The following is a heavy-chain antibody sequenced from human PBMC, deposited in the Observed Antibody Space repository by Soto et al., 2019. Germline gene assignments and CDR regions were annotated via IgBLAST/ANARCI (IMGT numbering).Heavy chain of an antibody. D-gene: IGHD6-13*01. J-gene: IGHJ6*02. CDR3: AKDHDSSSWSGSDYGMDV. CDR1: GFTVSSYG. V-gene: IGHV3-30*18. Sequence: QVQLEESGGGVVQPGRSLRLSCAASGFTVSSYGMHWVRQAPGKGLEWVAVISYDGSNKYYADSVKGRFTISRDNSKNTLYLQMNSLRAEDTAVYYCAKDHDSSSWSGSDYGMDVWGQGTTVTVSS. CDR2: ISYDGSNK.